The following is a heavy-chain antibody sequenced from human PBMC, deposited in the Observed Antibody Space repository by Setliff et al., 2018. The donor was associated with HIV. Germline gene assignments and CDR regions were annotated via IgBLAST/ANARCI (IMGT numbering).Heavy chain of an antibody. J-gene: IGHJ3*02. CDR1: GDSISSYY. CDR2: IYNSGST. CDR3: ARGSSGSDRTEYDDAFDI. Sequence: SETLSLTCSVSGDSISSYYWSWIRQPPGKGLEWIGYIYNSGSTNYNPSLKSRVSISVDTSKNQFSLKLRSVTAADTAIYYCARGSSGSDRTEYDDAFDIWGQGTVITV. V-gene: IGHV4-59*12. D-gene: IGHD3-22*01.